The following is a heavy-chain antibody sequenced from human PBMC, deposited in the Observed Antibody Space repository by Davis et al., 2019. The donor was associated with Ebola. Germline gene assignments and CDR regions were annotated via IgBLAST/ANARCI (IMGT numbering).Heavy chain of an antibody. Sequence: GGSLSLSCEASGFTFSRYCMHWVRQAPGKGPEWLTYIFFDGSDTFYADFVKGRFTISRDNSKNTLYLQMGRLRSDDTAMYYCVGDFLEFSSSSFSDSWGQGTLVTVSS. D-gene: IGHD6-6*01. CDR3: VGDFLEFSSSSFSDS. CDR1: GFTFSRYC. J-gene: IGHJ4*02. CDR2: IFFDGSDT. V-gene: IGHV3-30*03.